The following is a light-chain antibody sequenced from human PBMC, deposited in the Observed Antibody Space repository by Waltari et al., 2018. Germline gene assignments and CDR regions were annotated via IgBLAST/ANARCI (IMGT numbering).Light chain of an antibody. Sequence: LGASVKLTCTLSSGHSSNVVAWHQQQPEKGPRYLMKVNSDGSHSKGDDIPDRFSGSSSGAERYLTISSLQSEDEADYYCQTGGHGTWVFGGGTKLTVL. CDR2: VNSDGSH. CDR1: SGHSSNV. V-gene: IGLV4-69*01. CDR3: QTGGHGTWV. J-gene: IGLJ3*02.